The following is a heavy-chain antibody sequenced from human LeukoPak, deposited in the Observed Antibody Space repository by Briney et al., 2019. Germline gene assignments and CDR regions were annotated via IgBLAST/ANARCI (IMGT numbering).Heavy chain of an antibody. CDR1: GFTFSSYS. CDR2: ISSSSSYI. Sequence: GGSLRLSCAASGFTFSSYSMNWVRQAPGKGLEWVSSISSSSSYIYYADSVKGRFTISRDKAKNSLYLQMNSLRAEDTAVYYCARDRGDSSGFDYWGQGTLVTVSS. CDR3: ARDRGDSSGFDY. J-gene: IGHJ4*02. V-gene: IGHV3-21*01. D-gene: IGHD3-22*01.